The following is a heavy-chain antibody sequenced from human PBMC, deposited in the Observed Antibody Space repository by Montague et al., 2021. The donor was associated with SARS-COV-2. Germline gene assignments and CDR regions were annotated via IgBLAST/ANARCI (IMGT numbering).Heavy chain of an antibody. CDR2: ISTSAYTT. CDR3: TRDYRSIVGDGLDI. Sequence: SLRLSCAAAGFTFSNYDMNWVRQAPGKGPEWISYISTSAYTTSYAGSVKGRFTISRDNGKNSLYLQMNSLRVVDTAVYYCTRDYRSIVGDGLDIWGQGTKVTVSS. CDR1: GFTFSNYD. J-gene: IGHJ3*02. D-gene: IGHD3-16*02. V-gene: IGHV3-48*03.